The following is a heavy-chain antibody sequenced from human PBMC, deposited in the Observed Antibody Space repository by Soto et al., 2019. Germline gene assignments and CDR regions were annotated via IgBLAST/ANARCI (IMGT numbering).Heavy chain of an antibody. CDR1: GGSISSGDYY. Sequence: QVQLQESGPGLVKPSQTLSLTCTVSGGSISSGDYYWSWIRQPPGKGLEWIGYIYYSGSTYYNPSLKSRVTISVDTSKNQFSLKLSSVTAADTAVYYCARVMTYYDILTGYNIGYGMDVWGQGTTVTVSS. D-gene: IGHD3-9*01. CDR2: IYYSGST. J-gene: IGHJ6*02. CDR3: ARVMTYYDILTGYNIGYGMDV. V-gene: IGHV4-30-4*01.